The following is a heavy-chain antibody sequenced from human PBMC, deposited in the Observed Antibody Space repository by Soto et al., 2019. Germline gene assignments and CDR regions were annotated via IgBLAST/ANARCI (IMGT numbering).Heavy chain of an antibody. CDR3: AARRAARPLALYFDF. D-gene: IGHD6-6*01. V-gene: IGHV4-39*01. CDR2: IYYSGST. J-gene: IGHJ4*02. Sequence: TLSLTCTVSGGSISSSSYYWGWIRQPPGKGLEWIGSIYYSGSTYYNPSLKSRVTISVDTSKNQFSLKLSSVPAADTAVYYCAARRAARPLALYFDFWGPGTLVTVSS. CDR1: GGSISSSSYY.